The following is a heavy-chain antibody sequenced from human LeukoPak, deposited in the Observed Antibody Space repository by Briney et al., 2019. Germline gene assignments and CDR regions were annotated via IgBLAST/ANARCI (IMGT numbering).Heavy chain of an antibody. D-gene: IGHD4-23*01. J-gene: IGHJ4*02. CDR2: ISGDGSTT. CDR1: GFTFSSDW. V-gene: IGHV3-74*01. CDR3: ARVNYGGNFDY. Sequence: GGSLRLSCAASGFTFSSDWMHWVRQAPGKGLVWVSRISGDGSTTTYADAVKGRFTISRDNAKNTLYLQMNSLRADDTAVYYCARVNYGGNFDYWGQGTLVTVSS.